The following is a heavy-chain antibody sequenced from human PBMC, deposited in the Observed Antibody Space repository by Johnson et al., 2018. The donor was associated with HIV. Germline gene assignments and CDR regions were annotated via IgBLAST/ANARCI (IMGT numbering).Heavy chain of an antibody. Sequence: VQLVESGGGLVKPGESLRLSCAASGFSFSNAWMNWVRQAPGKGLEWVGRIKSKTDGGTTDYAAPVKGRFTLSRDYSKNTLFLQMNSLKTADTALYYCTAHYRNAFDIWGQGTMVTVSS. D-gene: IGHD1-26*01. CDR1: GFSFSNAW. V-gene: IGHV3-15*01. CDR2: IKSKTDGGTT. CDR3: TAHYRNAFDI. J-gene: IGHJ3*02.